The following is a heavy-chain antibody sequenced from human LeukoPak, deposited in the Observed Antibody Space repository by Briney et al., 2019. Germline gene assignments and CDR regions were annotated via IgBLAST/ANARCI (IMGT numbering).Heavy chain of an antibody. V-gene: IGHV3-30*18. CDR2: ISYDGNYK. D-gene: IGHD3-10*01. J-gene: IGHJ6*02. CDR1: GFTFSTYG. CDR3: AKDETVVRGDIRHGMGV. Sequence: GGSLRLSCAASGFTFSTYGMHWVRQAPGKGLEWVAVISYDGNYKYFADFVKGRFTISRDSSKNTVYLQMNGLRDEDTAVYYCAKDETVVRGDIRHGMGVWGQGTTVTVSS.